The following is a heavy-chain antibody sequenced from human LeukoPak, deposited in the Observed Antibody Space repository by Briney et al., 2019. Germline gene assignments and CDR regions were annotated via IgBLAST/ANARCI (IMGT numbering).Heavy chain of an antibody. CDR3: ATDANYYASSGFFIPFDY. CDR1: GVAFSGFA. CDR2: ISGDGDQT. V-gene: IGHV3-23*01. D-gene: IGHD3-22*01. Sequence: GGSLRLSCSVSGVAFSGFAMRWGRHLPGKGLDWVSTISGDGDQTYYGDSVKGRFSFSRDNSKNILYIKMDRLRGDDAALYYCATDANYYASSGFFIPFDYWGQGTLVTVSS. J-gene: IGHJ4*02.